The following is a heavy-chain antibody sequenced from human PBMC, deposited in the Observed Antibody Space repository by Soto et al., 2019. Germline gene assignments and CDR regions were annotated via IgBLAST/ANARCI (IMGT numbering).Heavy chain of an antibody. V-gene: IGHV1-69*12. J-gene: IGHJ2*01. CDR2: IIPIFGTA. CDR3: ARGNHRWLQLWYFDL. D-gene: IGHD5-12*01. CDR1: GGTFSSYT. Sequence: QVQLVKSGAEVKKPGSSVTLSCKASGGTFSSYTISWVRQAPGQGLEWMGGIIPIFGTANYAQKFQGRVTITADESTSTAYMELSSLRSEDTAVYYCARGNHRWLQLWYFDLWGRGTLVTVSS.